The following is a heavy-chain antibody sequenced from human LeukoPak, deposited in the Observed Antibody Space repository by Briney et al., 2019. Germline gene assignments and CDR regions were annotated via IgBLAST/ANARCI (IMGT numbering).Heavy chain of an antibody. Sequence: GGSLRLSCAASGFTFSSYWMSWVRQAPGKGLEWVANIKQDGSEKYYVDSVKGRFTISRDNAKNSLCLQMNSLRAEDTAVYYCARDGGGIAVAPNWFDPWGQGTLVTVSS. J-gene: IGHJ5*02. CDR3: ARDGGGIAVAPNWFDP. D-gene: IGHD6-19*01. V-gene: IGHV3-7*01. CDR2: IKQDGSEK. CDR1: GFTFSSYW.